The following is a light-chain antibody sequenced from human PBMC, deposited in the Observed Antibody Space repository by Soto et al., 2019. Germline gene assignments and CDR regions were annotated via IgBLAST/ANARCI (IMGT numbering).Light chain of an antibody. CDR2: AAA. CDR1: QGIRNG. J-gene: IGKJ5*01. CDR3: QQRSNWPFIT. Sequence: DVQVTQSASSLSASVGDRVTITCRASQGIRNGLSWFQQKPGKAPKCLISAAASLQIGVPAWFSGIGSGTEFSLTIRSLQPEDFAVYYCQQRSNWPFITFGQGTRLEIK. V-gene: IGKV1-17*01.